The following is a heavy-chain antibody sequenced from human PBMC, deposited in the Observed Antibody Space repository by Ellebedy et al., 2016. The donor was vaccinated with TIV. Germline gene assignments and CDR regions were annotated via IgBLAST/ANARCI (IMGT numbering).Heavy chain of an antibody. CDR3: ARVGCTKSICPYYYYYGMDV. V-gene: IGHV4-59*01. CDR2: IYNTGSA. Sequence: MPSETLSLTCTVSGGTIGSYYWTWIRQPPGKGLEWVGSIYNTGSANYSPSLKSRVTISLDTSKRQLSLKLSSVTAADAAVYYCARVGCTKSICPYYYYYGMDVWGQGTAVTVSS. J-gene: IGHJ6*02. CDR1: GGTIGSYY. D-gene: IGHD2-8*01.